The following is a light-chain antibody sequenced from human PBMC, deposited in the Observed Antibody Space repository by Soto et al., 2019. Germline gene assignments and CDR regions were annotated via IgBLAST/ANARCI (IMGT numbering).Light chain of an antibody. J-gene: IGKJ5*01. V-gene: IGKV1-27*01. CDR3: QKYNSAP. CDR1: QGISNS. CDR2: AAS. Sequence: DIQMTQSPSSLSASLGDRVTITCRASQGISNSLVWYQQKAGKVPKLLIYAASTLQSGVPSRFSGSGSGTDFTLTISSLQPEDVATYYCQKYNSAPFGQGTRLEIK.